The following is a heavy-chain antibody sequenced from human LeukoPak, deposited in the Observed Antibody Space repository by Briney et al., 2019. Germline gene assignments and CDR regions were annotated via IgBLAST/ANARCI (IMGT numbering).Heavy chain of an antibody. D-gene: IGHD6-25*01. CDR1: GGSFSGYY. V-gene: IGHV4-34*01. CDR2: INHSGST. J-gene: IGHJ3*02. Sequence: SETLSLTCAVYGGSFSGYYWSWIRQPPGKGLEWIGKINHSGSTNYNPSLKSRVTISVDTSKNQFSLKLSSVTAADTAMYYCVLYQRGDVFDIWGQGTMVTVSS. CDR3: VLYQRGDVFDI.